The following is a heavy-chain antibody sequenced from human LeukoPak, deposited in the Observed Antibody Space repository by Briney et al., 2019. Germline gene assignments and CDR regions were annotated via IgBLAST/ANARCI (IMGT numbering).Heavy chain of an antibody. J-gene: IGHJ4*02. CDR1: GGSISSSSYY. Sequence: SETLSLTCTVSGGSISSSSYYWGWIRQPPGKGLEWIGSIYYSGSTYYNPSLKSRVTISVDTSKNQFSLKLSSVTAADTAVYYCARSPSLWFGEWLGSGVFDYWGQGTLVTVSS. D-gene: IGHD3-10*01. CDR3: ARSPSLWFGEWLGSGVFDY. CDR2: IYYSGST. V-gene: IGHV4-39*01.